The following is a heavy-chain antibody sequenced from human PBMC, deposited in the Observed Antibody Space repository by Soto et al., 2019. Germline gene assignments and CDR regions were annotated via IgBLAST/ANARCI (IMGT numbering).Heavy chain of an antibody. D-gene: IGHD2-15*01. Sequence: QVQLVESGGGVVQPGRSLRLSCAASGFTFSSYGMHWVRQAPGKGLEWVAVIWYDGSNKYYADSVKGRFTISRDNSKNTLYLQMNGLRAEDTAVYYCARGGVAPGYYYGMDVWGQGTTVTVSS. J-gene: IGHJ6*02. CDR2: IWYDGSNK. CDR3: ARGGVAPGYYYGMDV. V-gene: IGHV3-33*01. CDR1: GFTFSSYG.